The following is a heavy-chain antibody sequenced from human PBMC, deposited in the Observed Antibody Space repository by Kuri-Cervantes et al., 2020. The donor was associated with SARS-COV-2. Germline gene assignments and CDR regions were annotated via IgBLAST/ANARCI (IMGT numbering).Heavy chain of an antibody. CDR2: INPSGGST. V-gene: IGHV1-46*01. CDR1: GYTLTDYY. D-gene: IGHD3-3*01. CDR3: AREWVLRFLEWSHNSPYYYYYMDV. Sequence: ASVKVSCKASGYTLTDYYMHWVRQAPGQGLEWMGIINPSGGSTSYAQKFQGRVTMTRDTSTSTVYMELSSLRSEDTAVYYCAREWVLRFLEWSHNSPYYYYYMDVWGKGNTV. J-gene: IGHJ6*03.